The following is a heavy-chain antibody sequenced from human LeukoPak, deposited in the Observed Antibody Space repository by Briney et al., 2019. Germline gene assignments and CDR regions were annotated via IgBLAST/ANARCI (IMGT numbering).Heavy chain of an antibody. V-gene: IGHV3-23*01. CDR2: ITGTAYKT. CDR1: GFIFSNYA. J-gene: IGHJ5*02. Sequence: GGSLRLSCAASGFIFSNYAMAWVRQAPRKGLEWVSAITGTAYKTYYADSVKGRFTISRDNSKNTLYLQMNTLRAEDTAICYCAKNLRGNYDILTAFDPWGPGTLVTVSS. CDR3: AKNLRGNYDILTAFDP. D-gene: IGHD3-9*01.